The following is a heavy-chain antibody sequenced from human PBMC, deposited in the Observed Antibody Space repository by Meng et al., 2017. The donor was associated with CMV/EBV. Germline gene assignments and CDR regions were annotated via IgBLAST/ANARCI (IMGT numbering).Heavy chain of an antibody. V-gene: IGHV1-18*01. D-gene: IGHD3-10*01. CDR1: GYNFTVDG. Sequence: LVQTGAEVKKPGAQVKVAWKGSGYNFTVDGSRGVRQAPGQGLEWMRWISAYNGNTNYAQKLQGRVTMTTDTSTSTAYMELRSLRSDDTAVYYCVRDRTMVRGVTGYWGQGTLVTVSS. CDR2: ISAYNGNT. CDR3: VRDRTMVRGVTGY. J-gene: IGHJ4*02.